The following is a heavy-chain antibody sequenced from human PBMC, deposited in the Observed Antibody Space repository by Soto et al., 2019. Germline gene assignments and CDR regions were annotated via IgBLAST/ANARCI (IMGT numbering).Heavy chain of an antibody. J-gene: IGHJ6*02. D-gene: IGHD3-22*01. CDR2: IYYSGST. V-gene: IGHV4-59*01. CDR3: ARDPGYYDSSGQTTLGYGMDV. CDR1: GGSISSYY. Sequence: PEETLSLTCTVSGGSISSYYWSWIRQPPGKGLEWIVYIYYSGSTNYNPSLKSRVTISVDTSKNQFSLKLSSVTAADTAVYYCARDPGYYDSSGQTTLGYGMDVWGQGTTVTVS.